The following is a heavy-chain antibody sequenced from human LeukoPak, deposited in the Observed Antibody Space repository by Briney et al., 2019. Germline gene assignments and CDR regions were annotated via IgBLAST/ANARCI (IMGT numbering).Heavy chain of an antibody. J-gene: IGHJ5*02. V-gene: IGHV1-18*01. D-gene: IGHD2/OR15-2a*01. Sequence: GASVKVSCKASGYTFTSYGIGWVRQAPGQGLEWMGWISAYNGNTNYAQKLQGRVTMTTDTSTSTAYMELRSLRSDDTAVYYCAKNPLGLKNWFDPWGQGTLVTVSS. CDR2: ISAYNGNT. CDR1: GYTFTSYG. CDR3: AKNPLGLKNWFDP.